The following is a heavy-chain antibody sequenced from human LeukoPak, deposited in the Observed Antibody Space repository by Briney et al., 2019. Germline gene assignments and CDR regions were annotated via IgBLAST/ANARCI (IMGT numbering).Heavy chain of an antibody. J-gene: IGHJ4*02. Sequence: SETLSLTCTVSGGSISSYYWSWIRQPAGKGLEWIGRIYTSGSTNYNPSLKSRVTMSVDTSKNQFSLKLSSVTAADTAVYYCARAGDYYDSSGYYLDYWGQGTLVTVSS. CDR1: GGSISSYY. D-gene: IGHD3-22*01. CDR2: IYTSGST. CDR3: ARAGDYYDSSGYYLDY. V-gene: IGHV4-4*07.